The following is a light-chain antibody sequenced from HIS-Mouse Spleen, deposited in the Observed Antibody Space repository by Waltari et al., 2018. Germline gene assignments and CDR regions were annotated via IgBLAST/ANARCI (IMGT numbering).Light chain of an antibody. Sequence: DIQMTQSPSSLSASVGDRVTITCRASQSISSYLNWYQQKPGKAPKLLIYAASSLQSRVPSRFSGSGSGKDFAVTISSLQPEDFATYYCQQSYSTPPWTFGQGTKVEIK. CDR2: AAS. CDR3: QQSYSTPPWT. J-gene: IGKJ1*01. CDR1: QSISSY. V-gene: IGKV1-39*01.